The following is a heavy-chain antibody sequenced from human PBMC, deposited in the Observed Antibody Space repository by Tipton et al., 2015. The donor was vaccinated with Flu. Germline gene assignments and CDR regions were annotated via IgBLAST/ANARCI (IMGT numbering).Heavy chain of an antibody. V-gene: IGHV4-4*07. CDR3: ARGSGSGTEMTFYV. CDR1: GGSMSSFY. CDR2: VYAGGNT. D-gene: IGHD3-10*01. Sequence: TLSLTCTVSGGSMSSFYWGWVRKPAGKGLEWMGRVYAGGNTKYNPSLKSRVTMSVDTYKNQFSLRLTSVTAAATAVYYCARGSGSGTEMTFYVWGPGTVVTVSP. J-gene: IGHJ1*01.